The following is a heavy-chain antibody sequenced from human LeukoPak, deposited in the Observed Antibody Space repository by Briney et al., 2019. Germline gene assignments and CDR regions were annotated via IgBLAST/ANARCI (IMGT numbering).Heavy chain of an antibody. CDR3: ASEDTAMVF. J-gene: IGHJ4*02. V-gene: IGHV3-33*01. Sequence: GGSLRLSCATSGFTFSSYGMHWVRQAPGKGLEWVAVIWYDGSNKYYADSVKGRFTISRDNSKNTLYLQMNSLRAEDTAVYYCASEDTAMVFWGQGTLVTVSS. CDR2: IWYDGSNK. CDR1: GFTFSSYG. D-gene: IGHD5-18*01.